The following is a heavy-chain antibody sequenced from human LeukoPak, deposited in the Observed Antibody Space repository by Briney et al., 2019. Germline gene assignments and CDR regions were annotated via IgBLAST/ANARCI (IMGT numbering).Heavy chain of an antibody. D-gene: IGHD4-17*01. CDR3: ARDPDYGDERSFDY. Sequence: GRSLRLSCAASGYTFSSYGMHWVRQAPGKGLEWVAVIWNDGSNKYYADSVKGRFTISRDNSKNTLYLQMNSLRAEDTAVYYCARDPDYGDERSFDYWGQGTLVTVSS. J-gene: IGHJ4*02. CDR2: IWNDGSNK. CDR1: GYTFSSYG. V-gene: IGHV3-33*01.